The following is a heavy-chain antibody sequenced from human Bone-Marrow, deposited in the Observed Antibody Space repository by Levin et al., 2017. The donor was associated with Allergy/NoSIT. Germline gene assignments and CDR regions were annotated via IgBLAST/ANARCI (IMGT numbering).Heavy chain of an antibody. V-gene: IGHV4-39*01. CDR1: GGSIYSSGYY. D-gene: IGHD3-10*01. CDR3: GGSGSYYYIDY. CDR2: IYYSGTT. J-gene: IGHJ4*02. Sequence: SETLSLTCTVSGGSIYSSGYYWGWIRQPPGKGLEWIGSIYYSGTTYYNPSLESRVTISVDTSKNQFSLKLSSVTAADTAVYYCGGSGSYYYIDYWGQGTLVTVSS.